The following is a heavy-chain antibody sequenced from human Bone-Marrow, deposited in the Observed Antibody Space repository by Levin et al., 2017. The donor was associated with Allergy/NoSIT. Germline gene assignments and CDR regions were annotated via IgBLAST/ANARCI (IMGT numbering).Heavy chain of an antibody. CDR1: GFSLSTSAVG. D-gene: IGHD3-9*01. CDR2: IYWDDDK. J-gene: IGHJ3*02. Sequence: KESGPTLVKPTQTLTLTCTFSGFSLSTSAVGVGWIRQPPGKALEWLALIYWDDDKRYSPSQRSRLTITKDTSKNQVVLTMTNMDPVDTATYYCVYTSTGWHENIWGQGTMVTVSS. CDR3: VYTSTGWHENI. V-gene: IGHV2-5*02.